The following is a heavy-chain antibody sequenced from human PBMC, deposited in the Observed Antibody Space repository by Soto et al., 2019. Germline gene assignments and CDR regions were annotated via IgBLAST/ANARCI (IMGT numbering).Heavy chain of an antibody. V-gene: IGHV4-34*01. Sequence: SETLSLTCAVYGGSFSGYYWSWIRQPPGKGLEWIGEINHSGSTNHNPSLKSRVTISVDTSKNQFSLKLSSVTAADTAVYYCARARYCSGGSCLIYYYYYMDVWGKGTTVTVSS. CDR3: ARARYCSGGSCLIYYYYYMDV. CDR2: INHSGST. D-gene: IGHD2-15*01. CDR1: GGSFSGYY. J-gene: IGHJ6*03.